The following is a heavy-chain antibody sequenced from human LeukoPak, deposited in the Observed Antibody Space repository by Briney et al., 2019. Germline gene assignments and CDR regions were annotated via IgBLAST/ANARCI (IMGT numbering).Heavy chain of an antibody. CDR1: GGSFSGYY. CDR2: INHSGST. V-gene: IGHV4-34*01. D-gene: IGHD2-2*01. J-gene: IGHJ5*02. CDR3: ARRYCSSTSQNWFDP. Sequence: SETLSLTCAVYGGSFSGYYWSWIRQPPAKGLEWIGEINHSGSTNYNPSLKSRVTISVDTSKNQFSLKLSSVTAADTAVYYCARRYCSSTSQNWFDPWGQGTLVTVSS.